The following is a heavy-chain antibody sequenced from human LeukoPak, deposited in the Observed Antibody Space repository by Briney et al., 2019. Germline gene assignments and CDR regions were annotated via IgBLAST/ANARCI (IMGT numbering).Heavy chain of an antibody. CDR3: ARGGCGGGNCYSGTGWFES. D-gene: IGHD2-21*02. Sequence: GGSLRLSCAASGFTFSSYAMSWVRQAPGKGLEWIAYITSESIPQYADSVRGRFTISRDNAQSSVSLQMDSLRAEDTAVYYCARGGCGGGNCYSGTGWFESWGQGALVIVST. J-gene: IGHJ5*01. CDR1: GFTFSSYA. CDR2: ITSESIP. V-gene: IGHV3-48*04.